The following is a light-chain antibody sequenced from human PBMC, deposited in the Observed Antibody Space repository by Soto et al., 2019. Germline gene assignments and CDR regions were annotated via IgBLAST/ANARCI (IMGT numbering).Light chain of an antibody. CDR2: EGS. CDR3: CSYAGSSTYV. CDR1: SSDVGRYNL. Sequence: QSVLPQPASVSGSTGQSITISCTGTSSDVGRYNLVSWYQQHLGKASKLMIYEGSKRPSGVSNRFSGSKSGNTASLTISGLQAEDEADYYCCSYAGSSTYVFGTGTKVTVL. V-gene: IGLV2-23*01. J-gene: IGLJ1*01.